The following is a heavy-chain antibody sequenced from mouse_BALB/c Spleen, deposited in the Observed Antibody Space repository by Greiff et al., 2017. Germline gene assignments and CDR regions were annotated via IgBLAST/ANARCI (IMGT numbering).Heavy chain of an antibody. CDR3: ARGDYYDPYAMDY. CDR2: ISSGGST. V-gene: IGHV5-6-5*01. Sequence: EVMLVESGGGLVKPGGSLKLSCAASGFTFSSYAMSWVRQTPEKRLEWVASISSGGSTYYPDSVKGRFTISRDNARNILYLQMSSLRSEDTAMYYCARGDYYDPYAMDYWGQGTSVTVSS. CDR1: GFTFSSYA. D-gene: IGHD2-4*01. J-gene: IGHJ4*01.